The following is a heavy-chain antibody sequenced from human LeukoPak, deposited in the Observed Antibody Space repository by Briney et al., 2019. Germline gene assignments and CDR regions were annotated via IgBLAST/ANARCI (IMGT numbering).Heavy chain of an antibody. CDR3: ARGSGYSVYDESYPFDY. Sequence: GGSLRLTCAASGFAVSSNYMNWVRQAPGKGLEWLSVFYSGGSTDYANSVKGRFTMSRDNSKNTLYLQMNSLRAEDTAVYYCARGSGYSVYDESYPFDYWGQGTLVTVSS. D-gene: IGHD5/OR15-5a*01. CDR2: FYSGGST. CDR1: GFAVSSNY. V-gene: IGHV3-66*01. J-gene: IGHJ4*02.